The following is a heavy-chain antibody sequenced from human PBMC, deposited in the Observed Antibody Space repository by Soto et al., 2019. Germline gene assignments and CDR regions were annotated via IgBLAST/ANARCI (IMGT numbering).Heavy chain of an antibody. J-gene: IGHJ6*02. D-gene: IGHD1-1*01. V-gene: IGHV1-69*01. CDR3: ARDRGLNWNGRSHYYYYYGMDV. CDR2: IIPIFGTA. CDR1: GGTFSSYA. Sequence: QVQLVQSGAGVKKPGSSVKVSCKASGGTFSSYAISWVRQAPGQGLEWMGGIIPIFGTANYAQKFQGRVTITADESTSTAYMELSSLRSEDTAVYYCARDRGLNWNGRSHYYYYYGMDVWGQGTTVTVSS.